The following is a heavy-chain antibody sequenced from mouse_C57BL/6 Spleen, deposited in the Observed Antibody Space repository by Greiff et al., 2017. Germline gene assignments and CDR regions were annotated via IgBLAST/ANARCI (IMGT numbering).Heavy chain of an antibody. CDR1: GYAFTNYL. J-gene: IGHJ3*01. D-gene: IGHD2-2*01. V-gene: IGHV1-54*01. Sequence: LQESGAELVRPGTSVKVSCKASGYAFTNYLIEWVKQRPGQGLEWIGVINPGSGGTNYNEKFKGKATLTAAKSSSTAYMQLSSLTSEDSAVYFCARGDGYDARFAYWGQGTLVTVSA. CDR3: ARGDGYDARFAY. CDR2: INPGSGGT.